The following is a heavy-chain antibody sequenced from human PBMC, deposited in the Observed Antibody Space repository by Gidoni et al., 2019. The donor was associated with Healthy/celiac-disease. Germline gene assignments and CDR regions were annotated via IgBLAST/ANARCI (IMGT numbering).Heavy chain of an antibody. CDR2: TYYRSKWYN. V-gene: IGHV6-1*01. D-gene: IGHD6-19*01. Sequence: QVQLQQSGPGLVKPSQTLSLTCAISGDRVSSKRAAWNWIRQAPSRGLEWLGRTYYRSKWYNDYAVSVKSRITITPDSSKNQFSLQLNSVTPEDTAVYYCAREDRPKDSSGQTWFDPWGQGTLFTVSS. CDR1: GDRVSSKRAA. CDR3: AREDRPKDSSGQTWFDP. J-gene: IGHJ5*02.